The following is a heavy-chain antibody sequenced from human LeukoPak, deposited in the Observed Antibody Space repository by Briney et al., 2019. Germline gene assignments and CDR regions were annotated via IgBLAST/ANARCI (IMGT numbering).Heavy chain of an antibody. CDR2: IIPIFGTA. Sequence: ASVKLSCTASGGTFSSYAISWVRQAPGQGLEWMGGIIPIFGTANYAQTFQGRVTITADESTSTAYMELSSLRSEDTAVYYCATSWQWLVKSFDYWGQGTLVTVSS. CDR3: ATSWQWLVKSFDY. D-gene: IGHD6-19*01. J-gene: IGHJ4*02. V-gene: IGHV1-69*01. CDR1: GGTFSSYA.